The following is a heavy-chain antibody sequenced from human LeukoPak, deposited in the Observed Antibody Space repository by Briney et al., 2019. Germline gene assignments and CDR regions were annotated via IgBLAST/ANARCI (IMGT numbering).Heavy chain of an antibody. CDR3: ARVGEGGNYYSARMDV. J-gene: IGHJ6*04. CDR2: IKQDGSEK. CDR1: GFTFSSYW. V-gene: IGHV3-7*03. Sequence: PGGSLRLSCAASGFTFSSYWMSWVRQAPGKGLEWVANIKQDGSEKYYVDSVKGRFTISRDNAKNSLYLQMNSLRAEDTALYYCARVGEGGNYYSARMDVWGKGTTVTVSS. D-gene: IGHD1-26*01.